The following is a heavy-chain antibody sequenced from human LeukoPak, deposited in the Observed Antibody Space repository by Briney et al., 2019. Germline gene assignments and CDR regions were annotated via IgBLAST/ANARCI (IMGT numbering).Heavy chain of an antibody. Sequence: PSETLSLTCTVSGGSISSYYWSWIRQPPGKGLEWIGYIYYSGSTNYNPSLKSRVTISVDTSKNQFSLKLSSVTAADTAVYYCARDILYGSGPSNWFDPWGQGTLVTVSS. D-gene: IGHD3-10*01. CDR3: ARDILYGSGPSNWFDP. CDR2: IYYSGST. CDR1: GGSISSYY. V-gene: IGHV4-59*01. J-gene: IGHJ5*02.